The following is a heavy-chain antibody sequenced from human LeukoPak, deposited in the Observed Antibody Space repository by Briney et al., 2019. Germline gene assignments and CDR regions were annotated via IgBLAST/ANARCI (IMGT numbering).Heavy chain of an antibody. Sequence: PSETLSLTCTVSGGSISSYYWSWMRQPPGKGLEWIGYVYYSGSTNYNPSLESRVTISVDTSKNQFSLKLSSVTAADTAVYYCARHSRGYSYGPFDYRGQGTLVTVSS. V-gene: IGHV4-59*08. CDR2: VYYSGST. CDR3: ARHSRGYSYGPFDY. CDR1: GGSISSYY. J-gene: IGHJ4*02. D-gene: IGHD5-18*01.